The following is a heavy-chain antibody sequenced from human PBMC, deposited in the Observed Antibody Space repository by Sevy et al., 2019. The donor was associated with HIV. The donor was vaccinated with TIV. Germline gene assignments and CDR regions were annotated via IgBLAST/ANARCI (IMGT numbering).Heavy chain of an antibody. Sequence: ASVKVSCKASGYTFTTYPIGWVRQAPGQGLEWMGWISTYSGETRDAQKFQGRATMTTDTSTSTAYLELRSLRSDDTAVSYCARDSDGSGHYYADYFDYWGQGTLVTVSS. J-gene: IGHJ4*02. CDR3: ARDSDGSGHYYADYFDY. V-gene: IGHV1-18*01. D-gene: IGHD3-22*01. CDR1: GYTFTTYP. CDR2: ISTYSGET.